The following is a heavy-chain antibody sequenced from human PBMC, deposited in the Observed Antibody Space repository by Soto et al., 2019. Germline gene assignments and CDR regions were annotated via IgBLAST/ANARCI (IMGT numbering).Heavy chain of an antibody. Sequence: ASVKVSCKASGYTFTSYGISWVRQAPGQGLEWMGWISAYNGNTNYAQKLQGRVTMTTDTSTSTAYMELRSLRSDDTAVYYCATDPAGIAVAGTDYWGQGTLVTVSS. D-gene: IGHD6-19*01. CDR1: GYTFTSYG. CDR3: ATDPAGIAVAGTDY. CDR2: ISAYNGNT. J-gene: IGHJ4*02. V-gene: IGHV1-18*01.